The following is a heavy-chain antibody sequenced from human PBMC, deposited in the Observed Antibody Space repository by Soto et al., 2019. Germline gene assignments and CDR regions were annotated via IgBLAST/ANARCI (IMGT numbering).Heavy chain of an antibody. Sequence: WGSLRLSCAASGFTFISYSMNCVRHSPCKGLEWVSSISSSSSYIYYADSVKGRFTISRDNAKNSLYLQMNSLRAEDTAVYYCARDRARSGGSSTLFDPWGQGTLVTVSS. CDR1: GFTFISYS. V-gene: IGHV3-21*01. J-gene: IGHJ5*02. CDR3: ARDRARSGGSSTLFDP. CDR2: ISSSSSYI. D-gene: IGHD2-15*01.